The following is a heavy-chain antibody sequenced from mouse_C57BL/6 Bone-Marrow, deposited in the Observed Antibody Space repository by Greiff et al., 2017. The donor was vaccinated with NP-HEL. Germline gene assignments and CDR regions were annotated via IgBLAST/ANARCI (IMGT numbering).Heavy chain of an antibody. V-gene: IGHV1-62-2*01. CDR1: GYTFTEYT. Sequence: VQLQESGAELVKPGASVKLSCKASGYTFTEYTIHWVKQRSGQGLEWIGWFYPGSGSIKYNEKFKDKATLTADKSSSTVYMELSRLTSEDSAVYFCARHEPLYYSNYYAMDYWGQGTSVTVSS. CDR2: FYPGSGSI. D-gene: IGHD2-5*01. CDR3: ARHEPLYYSNYYAMDY. J-gene: IGHJ4*01.